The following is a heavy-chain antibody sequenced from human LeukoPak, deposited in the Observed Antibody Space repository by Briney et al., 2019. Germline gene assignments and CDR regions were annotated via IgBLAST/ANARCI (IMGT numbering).Heavy chain of an antibody. Sequence: GGSLRLSCAASGFTVNSNYMSWVRQAPGKGLEWVSVIYSGGGTFYADSVKGRFTISRDNSKNTLYLQMNSLRAEDTAVYYCAKDRDSNYDRFFDYWGQGTLVTVSS. CDR3: AKDRDSNYDRFFDY. V-gene: IGHV3-53*01. J-gene: IGHJ4*02. CDR2: IYSGGGT. D-gene: IGHD4-11*01. CDR1: GFTVNSNY.